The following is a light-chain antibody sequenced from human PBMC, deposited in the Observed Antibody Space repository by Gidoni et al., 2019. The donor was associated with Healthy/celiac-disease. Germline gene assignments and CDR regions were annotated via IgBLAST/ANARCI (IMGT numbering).Light chain of an antibody. CDR1: QSVSSY. Sequence: IVLTQSPATLSLSPGERATLSCRASQSVSSYLAWYQQNPGEAPRLLIYDASNSATGIPARFSGSGSGTDFTLTISSREPEDFAVYYCQQRSNWPPWTFGQGTKVEIK. CDR2: DAS. V-gene: IGKV3-11*01. J-gene: IGKJ1*01. CDR3: QQRSNWPPWT.